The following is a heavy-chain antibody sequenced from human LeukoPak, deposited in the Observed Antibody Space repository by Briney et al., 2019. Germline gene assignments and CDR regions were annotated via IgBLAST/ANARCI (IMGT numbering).Heavy chain of an antibody. V-gene: IGHV4-61*02. CDR3: ARVGSGLGSGQGGRAFDI. CDR2: IYTSGST. CDR1: GGSISSGSYY. J-gene: IGHJ3*02. Sequence: PSETLSLTCTVSGGSISSGSYYWSWIRQPAGKGLEWIGRIYTSGSTNYNPSLKSRVTISVDTSKNQFSLKLSSVTAADTAVYYCARVGSGLGSGQGGRAFDIWGQGTMVTVSS. D-gene: IGHD2-15*01.